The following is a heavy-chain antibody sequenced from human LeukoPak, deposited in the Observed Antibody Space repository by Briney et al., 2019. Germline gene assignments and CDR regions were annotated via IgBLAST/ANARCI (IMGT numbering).Heavy chain of an antibody. CDR2: IYTSGST. CDR1: WGAISSGRYS. D-gene: IGHD6-19*01. V-gene: IGHV4-61*02. Sequence: PSQTLSLTCTVAWGAISSGRYSRSWFRQPGRKGLGWIGRIYTSGSTNYNPSLKSRVTISVDTSKNQFSLKLSSVTAADTAVYYCALKTVAGTFDIWGQGTMVTVSS. CDR3: ALKTVAGTFDI. J-gene: IGHJ3*02.